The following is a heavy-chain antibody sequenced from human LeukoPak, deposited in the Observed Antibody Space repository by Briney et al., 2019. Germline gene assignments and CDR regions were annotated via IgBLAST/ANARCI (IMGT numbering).Heavy chain of an antibody. CDR3: ARVKDPHAFDI. CDR2: INAYNGNT. Sequence: GASVKVSCKASGYTFTSYGISGVRQAPGQRLEWMGWINAYNGNTNYAQKLQGRVTMTTDTSTSTAYMELRSLRSDDTAVYYCARVKDPHAFDIWGQGTMVTVSS. CDR1: GYTFTSYG. V-gene: IGHV1-18*01. J-gene: IGHJ3*02.